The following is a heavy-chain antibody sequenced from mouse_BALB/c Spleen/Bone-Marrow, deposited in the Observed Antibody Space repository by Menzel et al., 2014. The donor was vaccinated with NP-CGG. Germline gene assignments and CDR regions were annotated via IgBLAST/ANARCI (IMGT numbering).Heavy chain of an antibody. CDR3: ARRLRGYYAMDY. J-gene: IGHJ4*01. CDR2: VYPGRGSI. D-gene: IGHD1-3*01. Sequence: LQQSESELVRPGASVKLSCKASGYTFTNYWIHWVKQRPGQGLEWIGNVYPGRGSINSDEKFKTKATLTVDTSSSTAYMHLNSPTSEDSAVYYCARRLRGYYAMDYWGQGTSVTVSS. CDR1: GYTFTNYW. V-gene: IGHV1S22*01.